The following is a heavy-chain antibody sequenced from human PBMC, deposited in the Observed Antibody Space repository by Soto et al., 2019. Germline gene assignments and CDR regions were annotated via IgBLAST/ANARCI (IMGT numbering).Heavy chain of an antibody. CDR2: IHKSGGST. J-gene: IGHJ4*02. CDR3: AKEIRDSFDYSHNLDS. CDR1: GFTFSSYA. D-gene: IGHD1-26*01. Sequence: EVQLLESGGDLVQPGGSLRLSCAASGFTFSSYAMNWVRQAPGKGLEWVSTIHKSGGSTYYADSVKGRFTISRDNSKNMLYLHINTLRAEDTSLYYCAKEIRDSFDYSHNLDSWGQGTLVTVSS. V-gene: IGHV3-23*01.